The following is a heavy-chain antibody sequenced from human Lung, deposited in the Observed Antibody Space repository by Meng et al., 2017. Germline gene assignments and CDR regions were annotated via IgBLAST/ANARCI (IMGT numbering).Heavy chain of an antibody. CDR2: ISSSSSYI. CDR1: GFTFSSYT. CDR3: ARERGTSDY. D-gene: IGHD1-7*01. Sequence: RLGGCAGGLVKTWGSMILSWSASGFTFSSYTMHWVRQAQGKGLEWVSSISSSSSYIYYADSVKDRFTISRDNAKNSLYLQMNSLRAEETAVYYCARERGTSDYWGQGTLVTVSS. J-gene: IGHJ4*02. V-gene: IGHV3-21*01.